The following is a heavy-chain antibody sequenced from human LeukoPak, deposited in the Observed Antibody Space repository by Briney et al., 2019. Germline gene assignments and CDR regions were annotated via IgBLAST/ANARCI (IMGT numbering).Heavy chain of an antibody. Sequence: GGSPRLSCAASGFTFSSYSMNWVRQAPGKGLEWVSYISSSSSTMYYADSVKGRFTISRDNAKNSLYLQMNSLRDEDTAVYYCAKGAGNFDWSYHDYWGQGTLVTVSS. J-gene: IGHJ4*02. CDR3: AKGAGNFDWSYHDY. D-gene: IGHD3-9*01. V-gene: IGHV3-48*02. CDR1: GFTFSSYS. CDR2: ISSSSSTM.